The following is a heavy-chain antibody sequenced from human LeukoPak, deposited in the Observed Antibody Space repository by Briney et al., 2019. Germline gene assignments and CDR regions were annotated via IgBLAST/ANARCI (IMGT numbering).Heavy chain of an antibody. Sequence: GGSLRLSCAASGFTFSDYYMSWVRQAPGKGLEWVSVIYSGGSTYYADSVKGRFTISRDNSKNTLYLQMNSLRAEDTAVYYCARGGGGTYYDILTGYSDAFDIWGQGTMVTVSS. CDR2: IYSGGST. V-gene: IGHV3-66*01. J-gene: IGHJ3*02. D-gene: IGHD3-9*01. CDR1: GFTFSDYY. CDR3: ARGGGGTYYDILTGYSDAFDI.